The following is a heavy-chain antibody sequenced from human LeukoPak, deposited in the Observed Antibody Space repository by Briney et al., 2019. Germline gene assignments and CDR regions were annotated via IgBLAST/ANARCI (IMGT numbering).Heavy chain of an antibody. J-gene: IGHJ4*02. V-gene: IGHV3-23*01. CDR1: GFTFSTYA. D-gene: IGHD6-13*01. Sequence: GGSLRLACAAAGFTFSTYAMIWVRQAPGKGLEWVSVIGGSGSYTYYADSVKGRFTISRDNSKDTLYLQMNSLRAEDTAVYYCARDWYDYWGQGTLVTVSS. CDR2: IGGSGSYT. CDR3: ARDWYDY.